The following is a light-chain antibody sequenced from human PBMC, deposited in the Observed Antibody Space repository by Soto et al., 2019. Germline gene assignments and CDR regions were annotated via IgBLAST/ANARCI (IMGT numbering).Light chain of an antibody. J-gene: IGKJ1*01. Sequence: DIQMTQSPSSLSASVGDRVTITCRASQSISNYLNWYQQKPGKAPKLLMFAASSLQSGVPSRFSGGGSGTDFTLTISSLQPEDFATYHCQQSYSTPRTFGQGTKVEIK. V-gene: IGKV1-39*01. CDR2: AAS. CDR1: QSISNY. CDR3: QQSYSTPRT.